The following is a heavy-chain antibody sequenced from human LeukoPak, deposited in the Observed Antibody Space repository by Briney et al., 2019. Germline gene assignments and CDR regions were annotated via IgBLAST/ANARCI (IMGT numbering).Heavy chain of an antibody. CDR1: GGSISSSSYY. CDR3: ARQVVRGVVPYYFEF. D-gene: IGHD3-10*01. J-gene: IGHJ4*02. V-gene: IGHV4-39*01. CDR2: IYYSGSS. Sequence: SETLSLTCTVSGGSISSSSYYWGWIRQPPGKGLEWIGSIYYSGSSYYNPSLKSRVTISVDTSKNQFSLKLSSVTAADTAVYYCARQVVRGVVPYYFEFWGQGTLVTVSS.